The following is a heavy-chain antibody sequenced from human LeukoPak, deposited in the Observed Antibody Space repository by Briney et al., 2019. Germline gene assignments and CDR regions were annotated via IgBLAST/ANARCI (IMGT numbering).Heavy chain of an antibody. Sequence: GVLRLSCAASGFTFSSYWMSWVRQAPGKGLEWVANIKQNGSEKYYLDSVKGRFTISRDNAKTSLFLQMNSLGAEYTAVYYCAREGGYFDWFGTFDIWGQGTMVTVSS. CDR3: AREGGYFDWFGTFDI. J-gene: IGHJ3*02. CDR1: GFTFSSYW. V-gene: IGHV3-7*01. CDR2: IKQNGSEK. D-gene: IGHD3-9*01.